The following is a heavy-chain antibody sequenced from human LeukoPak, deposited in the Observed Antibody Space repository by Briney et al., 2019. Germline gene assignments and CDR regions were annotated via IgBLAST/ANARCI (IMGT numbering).Heavy chain of an antibody. D-gene: IGHD6-19*01. V-gene: IGHV4-34*01. J-gene: IGHJ4*02. CDR3: ARQSIAVAGNPLDY. CDR2: INHSGST. CDR1: GGSFSGYY. Sequence: SETLSLACAVYGGSFSGYYWSWIRQPPGKGLEWIGEINHSGSTNYNPSLKSRATISVDTSKNHFSLKLRSVTAADTAVYYCARQSIAVAGNPLDYWGQGTLVTVSS.